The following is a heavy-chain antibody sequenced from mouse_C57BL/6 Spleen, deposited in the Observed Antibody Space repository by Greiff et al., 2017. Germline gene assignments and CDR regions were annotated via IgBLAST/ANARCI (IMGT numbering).Heavy chain of an antibody. V-gene: IGHV1-72*01. Sequence: QVQLQQPGAELVKPGASVKLSCKASGYTFTSYWMHWVKQRPGRGLEWIGRIDPKSGGPKYNEKFKSKATLTVDKPSSTAYMQLIILTSEDSAVYYCARWTQATGVDYWGQGTTLTVSS. J-gene: IGHJ2*01. CDR1: GYTFTSYW. CDR3: ARWTQATGVDY. D-gene: IGHD3-2*02. CDR2: IDPKSGGP.